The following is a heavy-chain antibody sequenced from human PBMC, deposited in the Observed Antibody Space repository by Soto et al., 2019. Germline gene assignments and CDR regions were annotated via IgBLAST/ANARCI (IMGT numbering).Heavy chain of an antibody. Sequence: GGSLRLSCAASGFTFSSYAMSWVRQAPGKGLEWVSAISGSGGSTYYADSVKGRFTISRDNSKNTLYLQMNSLRAEDTAVYYCAKDFPRGYSGYDSSGRYYYYGMDVWGQGTTVTVSS. CDR2: ISGSGGST. CDR3: AKDFPRGYSGYDSSGRYYYYGMDV. J-gene: IGHJ6*02. CDR1: GFTFSSYA. V-gene: IGHV3-23*01. D-gene: IGHD5-12*01.